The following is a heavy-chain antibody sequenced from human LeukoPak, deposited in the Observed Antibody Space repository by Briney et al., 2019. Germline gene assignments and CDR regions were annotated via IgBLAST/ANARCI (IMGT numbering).Heavy chain of an antibody. CDR3: ARGEWENYYYYMDV. Sequence: SETLSLTCTVSGGSISSYYWSWIRQPPGKGLEWIGYIHYSGSTNYNPSLKSRVTISVDTSKNQFSLKLSSVTAADTAVYYCARGEWENYYYYMDVWGKGTTVTISS. CDR2: IHYSGST. V-gene: IGHV4-59*01. J-gene: IGHJ6*03. CDR1: GGSISSYY. D-gene: IGHD1-26*01.